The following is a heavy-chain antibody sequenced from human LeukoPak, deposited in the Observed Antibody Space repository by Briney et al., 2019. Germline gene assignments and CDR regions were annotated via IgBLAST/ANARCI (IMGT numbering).Heavy chain of an antibody. J-gene: IGHJ6*03. D-gene: IGHD2-2*02. V-gene: IGHV4-59*11. Sequence: SETLSLTCTVAGGSISSHYWSWIRQPPGKGMGWIGYIYYSGSTNYNPSLKSRVTISVDTSKNQFSLKLSSVTAADTAVYYCARVAGDCSSTSCYTLYYYYYYMDVWGKGTTVTVSS. CDR2: IYYSGST. CDR3: ARVAGDCSSTSCYTLYYYYYYMDV. CDR1: GGSISSHY.